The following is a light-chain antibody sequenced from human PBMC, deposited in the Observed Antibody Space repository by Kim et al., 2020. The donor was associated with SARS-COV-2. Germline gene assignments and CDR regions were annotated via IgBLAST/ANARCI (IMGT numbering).Light chain of an antibody. CDR1: QSVSSGY. J-gene: IGKJ1*01. CDR2: GAS. V-gene: IGKV3-20*01. Sequence: EVVLTQSPGTLSLSPGERATLSCRASQSVSSGYLAWYQHRPGQAPRLLIYGASSRATGIPDRFSGSGSGTEFSLTISRLEPEDFAVYYCQQSRTSTWTFGQGTKVDIK. CDR3: QQSRTSTWT.